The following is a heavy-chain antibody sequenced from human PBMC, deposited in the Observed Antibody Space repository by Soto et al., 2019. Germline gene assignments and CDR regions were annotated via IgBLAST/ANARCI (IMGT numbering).Heavy chain of an antibody. Sequence: QVQLQESGPGLVKPSQTLSLTCTVSGGSISSGGYYWSWIRQHPGKGLEWIGYIYYSGSTYYNPSLKRRVTISADTSKNQFSLQLSSVTAADTAVYYCARVDTSMGATCVSYWGQGTLVTVSS. V-gene: IGHV4-31*03. D-gene: IGHD1-26*01. CDR3: ARVDTSMGATCVSY. CDR2: IYYSGST. CDR1: GGSISSGGYY. J-gene: IGHJ4*02.